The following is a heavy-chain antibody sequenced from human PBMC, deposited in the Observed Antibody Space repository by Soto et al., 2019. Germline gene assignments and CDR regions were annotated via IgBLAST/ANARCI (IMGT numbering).Heavy chain of an antibody. J-gene: IGHJ4*02. CDR2: IWYDGSNK. V-gene: IGHV3-33*01. D-gene: IGHD2-21*02. CDR1: GFTFSSYG. CDR3: ARDPIGGNSFGYFDY. Sequence: QVQLVESGGGVVQPGRSLRLSCAASGFTFSSYGMHWVRQAPGKGLEWVAVIWYDGSNKYYADSVKGRFTISRDNSKNTLYLQMNSLRAGDMAVYYCARDPIGGNSFGYFDYWGQGTLVAVSS.